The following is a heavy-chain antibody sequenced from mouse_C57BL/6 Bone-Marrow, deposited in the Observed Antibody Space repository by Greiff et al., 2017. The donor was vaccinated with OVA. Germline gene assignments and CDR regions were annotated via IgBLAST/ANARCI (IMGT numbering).Heavy chain of an antibody. Sequence: QVQLQQSGAELVRPGTSVKVSCKASGYAFTNYLIEWVKQRPGQGLEWIGVINPGSGGTNYNEKFKGKATLTVDTSSSTAYMQLSSLTSEDSAVYYCASGQTGDFDYWGQGTTLTVSS. CDR2: INPGSGGT. D-gene: IGHD4-1*01. CDR3: ASGQTGDFDY. CDR1: GYAFTNYL. V-gene: IGHV1-54*01. J-gene: IGHJ2*01.